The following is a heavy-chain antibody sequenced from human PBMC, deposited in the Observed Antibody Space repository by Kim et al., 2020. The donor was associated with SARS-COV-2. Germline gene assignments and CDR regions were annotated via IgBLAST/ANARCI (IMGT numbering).Heavy chain of an antibody. J-gene: IGHJ5*02. Sequence: GESLKISCKGSGYSFTSYWIGWVRQMPGKGLGWMGIIYPGDSDTRYSPSFQGQVPLLANKSISTAFLQRSSPKTPDTAKYYFAGNTILGVVTPSSGLDP. V-gene: IGHV5-51*01. D-gene: IGHD3-3*01. CDR1: GYSFTSYW. CDR3: AGNTILGVVTPSSGLDP. CDR2: IYPGDSDT.